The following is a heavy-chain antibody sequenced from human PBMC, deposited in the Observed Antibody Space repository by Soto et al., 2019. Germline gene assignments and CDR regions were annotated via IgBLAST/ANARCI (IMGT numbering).Heavy chain of an antibody. Sequence: QVQLVQSGAEMKKPGSSVKVSCQSSGGTFNTYAMNWVRQAPGQGPEWMGDISPMFGAANYAPKFQGRVTITADESTGTSYMQLSSLTSADPALYFCAREVQVHTPAFVYWGQGTLVTVSS. D-gene: IGHD3-10*01. CDR3: AREVQVHTPAFVY. J-gene: IGHJ4*02. CDR2: ISPMFGAA. CDR1: GGTFNTYA. V-gene: IGHV1-69*19.